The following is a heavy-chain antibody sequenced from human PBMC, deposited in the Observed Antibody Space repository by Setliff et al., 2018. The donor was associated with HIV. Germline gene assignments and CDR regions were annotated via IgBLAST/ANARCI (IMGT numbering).Heavy chain of an antibody. Sequence: PGGSLRLSCAASGFTFSTYTMNWVRQAPGKGLGWVSYISSDSSTIYYADSVKGRFTISRDNAENSLYLQMNILRAEDTAVYYCARDYGGRTSGWYLSSVFDFWGQGTLVTVSS. V-gene: IGHV3-48*01. D-gene: IGHD6-19*01. CDR1: GFTFSTYT. J-gene: IGHJ4*02. CDR3: ARDYGGRTSGWYLSSVFDF. CDR2: ISSDSSTI.